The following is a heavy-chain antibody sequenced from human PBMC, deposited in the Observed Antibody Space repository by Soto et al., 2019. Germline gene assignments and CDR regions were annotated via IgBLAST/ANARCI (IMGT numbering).Heavy chain of an antibody. CDR3: VRGGSNYAS. D-gene: IGHD4-4*01. V-gene: IGHV3-7*01. CDR2: IKPDESEK. CDR1: GFTFSDSW. Sequence: EVQLVESGGGLVQPGGSLRLSCTASGFTFSDSWMTWVSQAPGKGLEWVARIKPDESEKKYADSVKGRFSISRDNAKTSMYLQMDSLRGEDTAVYYCVRGGSNYASWGQGTLVTVSS. J-gene: IGHJ5*02.